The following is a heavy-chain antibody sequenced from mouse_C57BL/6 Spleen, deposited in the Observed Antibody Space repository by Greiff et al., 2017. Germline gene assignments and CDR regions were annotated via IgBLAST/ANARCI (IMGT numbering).Heavy chain of an antibody. V-gene: IGHV1-20*01. CDR3: ARWDDYFDY. D-gene: IGHD4-1*01. CDR2: INPYNGNT. Sequence: VQLQQSGPELVKPGASVKISCKASGYSFTGYFMNWVKQSHGKSLEWIGRINPYNGNTYYNEKFKGKATLTADKSSSTAYMELRSLTSEDSAVYFCARWDDYFDYWGQGTTLTVSS. J-gene: IGHJ2*01. CDR1: GYSFTGYF.